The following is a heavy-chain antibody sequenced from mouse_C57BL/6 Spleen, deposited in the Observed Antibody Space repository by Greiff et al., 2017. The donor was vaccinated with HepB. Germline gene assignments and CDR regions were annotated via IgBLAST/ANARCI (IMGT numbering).Heavy chain of an antibody. CDR3: ARKSNYYAMDY. J-gene: IGHJ4*01. CDR2: IYPRDGST. CDR1: GYTFTSYD. Sequence: VQLQESGPELVKPGASVKLSCKASGYTFTSYDINWVKQRPGQGLEWIGWIYPRDGSTKYNEKFKGKATLTVDTSSSTAYMELHSLTSEDSAVYFCARKSNYYAMDYWGQGTSVTVSS. D-gene: IGHD5-1*01. V-gene: IGHV1-85*01.